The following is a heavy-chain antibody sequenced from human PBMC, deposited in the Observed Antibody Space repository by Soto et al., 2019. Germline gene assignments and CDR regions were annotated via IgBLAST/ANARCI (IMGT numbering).Heavy chain of an antibody. Sequence: SVKVSCKASGGTFSSYAIRWERQAPGQGLEWMGGIITIFGTANYAQKFQGRVTIPADESTSTAYMELSSLRSEDTAVYYCARGLYLRSYKDSIGYYYVLLDDWVHGTLVTVSS. CDR2: IITIFGTA. CDR1: GGTFSSYA. CDR3: ARGLYLRSYKDSIGYYYVLLDD. J-gene: IGHJ4*01. D-gene: IGHD3-22*01. V-gene: IGHV1-69*13.